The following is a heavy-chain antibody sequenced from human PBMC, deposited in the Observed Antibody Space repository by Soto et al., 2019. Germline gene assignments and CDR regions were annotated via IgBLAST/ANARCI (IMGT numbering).Heavy chain of an antibody. CDR1: GGSINSGDYY. Sequence: SETLSLTCTVSGGSINSGDYYWSWIRQPPGKGLEWIGDIYHSGSTYYNPSLKRPVTISVETSKNQFSLNLSSVTAADTAVYYCARVYCRGYGPGYHPAYGMEVWGKGSTVT. D-gene: IGHD2-15*01. J-gene: IGHJ6*04. CDR3: ARVYCRGYGPGYHPAYGMEV. CDR2: IYHSGST. V-gene: IGHV4-30-4*01.